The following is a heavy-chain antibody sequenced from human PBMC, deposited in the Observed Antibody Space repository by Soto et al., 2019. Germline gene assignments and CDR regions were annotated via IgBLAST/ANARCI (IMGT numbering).Heavy chain of an antibody. CDR2: VNPSGGHT. V-gene: IGHV1-46*01. D-gene: IGHD2-21*02. CDR3: ARGGHVVVVTAALDY. J-gene: IGHJ4*02. Sequence: QVQLMQSGAEVKKPGASVKVSCKASGATFTDSYIHWVRQAPGQELEWMGTVNPSGGHTTYAQHFLGRVTMTRDTSTSTLSMELTSLTSDDEAIYYCARGGHVVVVTAALDYWGQGTLVTVSS. CDR1: GATFTDSY.